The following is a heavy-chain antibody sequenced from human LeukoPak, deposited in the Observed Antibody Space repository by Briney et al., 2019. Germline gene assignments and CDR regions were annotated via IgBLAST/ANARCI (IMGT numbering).Heavy chain of an antibody. Sequence: ASVKVSCKASGYTFTSYDINWVRQATGQGLEWMGWMNPNSGNKGYAQKFQGRVTMTRNTSISTAYMELSSLRSEDTAVYYCARAPAHSMTTVTTPDYWGQGTLVTVSS. V-gene: IGHV1-8*01. CDR3: ARAPAHSMTTVTTPDY. J-gene: IGHJ4*02. CDR2: MNPNSGNK. CDR1: GYTFTSYD. D-gene: IGHD4-17*01.